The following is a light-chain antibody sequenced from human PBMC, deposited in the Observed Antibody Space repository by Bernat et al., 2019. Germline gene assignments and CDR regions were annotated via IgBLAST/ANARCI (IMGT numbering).Light chain of an antibody. CDR1: QSVGSE. Sequence: EIMMTQSPATLPASPGERATRYCRASQSVGSELAWYQQKAGQAPRLLIYGASTRATGIPDRFSGSGSGTEFTLTITSLQSEDFAIYYCQHSYSWPWTFGQGTKVEIK. CDR2: GAS. V-gene: IGKV3-15*01. J-gene: IGKJ1*01. CDR3: QHSYSWPWT.